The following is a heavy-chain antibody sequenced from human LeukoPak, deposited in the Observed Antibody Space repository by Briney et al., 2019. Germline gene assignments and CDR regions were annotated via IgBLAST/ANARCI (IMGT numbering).Heavy chain of an antibody. Sequence: ASGKVSCKASGYTFTSYGISWVRQAPGQGLEWMGWISAYNGNTNYAQKLQGRVTMTTDTSTSTAYMELRSLRSDDTAVYYCARRDCSSTSCYNDYWGQGTLVTVSS. D-gene: IGHD2-2*02. V-gene: IGHV1-18*01. CDR2: ISAYNGNT. CDR1: GYTFTSYG. CDR3: ARRDCSSTSCYNDY. J-gene: IGHJ4*02.